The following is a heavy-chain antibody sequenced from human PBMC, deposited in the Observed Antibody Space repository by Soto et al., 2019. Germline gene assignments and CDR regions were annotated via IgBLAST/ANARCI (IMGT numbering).Heavy chain of an antibody. CDR2: IYSSGST. D-gene: IGHD3-22*01. Sequence: SETLSLTCTVSGGSISSGGYYWSWIRQHPGKGLEWIGYIYSSGSTYSNPSLKSRVTISVDTSKNQFSLKLSSVTAADTAVYYCARGDYYDSSGYYYATTIYDYWGQGTLVTVSS. V-gene: IGHV4-31*03. CDR1: GGSISSGGYY. J-gene: IGHJ4*02. CDR3: ARGDYYDSSGYYYATTIYDY.